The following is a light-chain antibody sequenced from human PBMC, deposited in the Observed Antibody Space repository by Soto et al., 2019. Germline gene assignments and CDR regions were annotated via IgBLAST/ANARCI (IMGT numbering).Light chain of an antibody. J-gene: IGLJ2*01. V-gene: IGLV1-51*01. CDR3: ATWDGSLPAEV. Sequence: QSVLTQPPPVSAAPGQKVTISCSGSSSNIGNNYVSWYQQLPGTAPKLLIYDNNKRPSGIPDRFSGSKSGTSGTLDITGLQTGDEADYYCATWDGSLPAEVFGGGTQLTVL. CDR1: SSNIGNNY. CDR2: DNN.